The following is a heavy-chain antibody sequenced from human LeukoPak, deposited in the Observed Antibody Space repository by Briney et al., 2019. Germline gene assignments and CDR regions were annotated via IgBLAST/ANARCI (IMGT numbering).Heavy chain of an antibody. V-gene: IGHV1-46*01. D-gene: IGHD3-22*01. CDR3: ARGTYYYDSSGYSYYYYYMDV. Sequence: ASVKVSCKASGYTFTSYYMHWVRQAPGQGLEWMGIINPSGGSTSYAQKFQGRVTMTRNTSISTAYMELSSLRSEDTAVYYCARGTYYYDSSGYSYYYYYMDVWGKGTTVTISS. CDR2: INPSGGST. J-gene: IGHJ6*03. CDR1: GYTFTSYY.